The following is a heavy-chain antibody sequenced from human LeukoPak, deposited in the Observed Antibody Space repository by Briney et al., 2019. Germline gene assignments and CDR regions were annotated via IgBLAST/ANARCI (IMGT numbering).Heavy chain of an antibody. Sequence: KPSETLSLTCTVSGGSISSYYWSWIRQPPGKGLEWIGYIYYSGSTNYNPSLKSRVTISVDTSKNQFSLKLSSVTAADTAVYYCARGKQNYDFWSGYYREDYWGQGTLVTVSS. D-gene: IGHD3-3*01. J-gene: IGHJ4*02. V-gene: IGHV4-59*01. CDR1: GGSISSYY. CDR2: IYYSGST. CDR3: ARGKQNYDFWSGYYREDY.